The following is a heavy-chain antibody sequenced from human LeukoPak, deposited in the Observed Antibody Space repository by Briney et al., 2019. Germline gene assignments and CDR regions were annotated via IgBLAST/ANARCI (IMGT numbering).Heavy chain of an antibody. V-gene: IGHV3-64*01. J-gene: IGHJ6*03. CDR3: ARSYYMDV. Sequence: PGESLRLSCAASGFTLSSYAMHWVRQAPGKGLEYVSAISSNGGSTYYANSVKGRFTISRDNSKNTLYLQMGSLRAEDMAVYYCARSYYMDVWGKGTTVTVSS. CDR1: GFTLSSYA. CDR2: ISSNGGST.